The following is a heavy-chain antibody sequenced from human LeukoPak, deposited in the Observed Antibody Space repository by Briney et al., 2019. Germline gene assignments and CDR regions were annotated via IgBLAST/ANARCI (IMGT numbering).Heavy chain of an antibody. D-gene: IGHD6-13*01. CDR3: ARRSPIAGAGPRRLED. J-gene: IGHJ4*02. Sequence: GGSLRLSCAASGFTVSSSHMSWVRQAPGKGLEWVSIIYSGGSTSYSDPVKGRFIISRDNSKNTLYLQMNSLRAEDTAIYYCARRSPIAGAGPRRLEDWGQGTLVTVSP. CDR1: GFTVSSSH. V-gene: IGHV3-53*01. CDR2: IYSGGST.